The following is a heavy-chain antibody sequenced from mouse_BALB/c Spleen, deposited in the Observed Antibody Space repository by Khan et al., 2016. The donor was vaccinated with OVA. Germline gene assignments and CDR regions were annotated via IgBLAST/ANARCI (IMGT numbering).Heavy chain of an antibody. D-gene: IGHD2-4*01. CDR3: ARKDYYDYDPFPY. J-gene: IGHJ3*01. CDR2: ISYSGNT. CDR1: GYSITSEYT. Sequence: EVKLEVSGPGLVKPSQSLSLTCTVTGYSITSEYTWNWIRQFPGNKLEWMGFISYSGNTSYKPSIKSRIFITRDTSKNQFFLQLNSVTSEDTATYYCARKDYYDYDPFPYWGQGTLVTVSA. V-gene: IGHV3-2*02.